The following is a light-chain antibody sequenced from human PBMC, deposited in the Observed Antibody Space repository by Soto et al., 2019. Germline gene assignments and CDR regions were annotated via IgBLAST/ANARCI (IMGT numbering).Light chain of an antibody. CDR1: QGISSA. CDR3: QQFNNYPLT. J-gene: IGKJ4*01. Sequence: AIQLTQSPSSLSASVGDRVTITCRTSQGISSALAWYQQKPGKAPKLLIYDASSLESGVPSRFSGSGSGTEFTLSITSLQPEDFATYCCQQFNNYPLTFGGGTKVEIK. CDR2: DAS. V-gene: IGKV1D-13*01.